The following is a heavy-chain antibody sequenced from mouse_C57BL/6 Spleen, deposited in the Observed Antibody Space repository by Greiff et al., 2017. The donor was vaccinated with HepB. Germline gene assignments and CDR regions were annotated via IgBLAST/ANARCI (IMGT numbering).Heavy chain of an antibody. D-gene: IGHD1-1*01. J-gene: IGHJ2*01. Sequence: QVQLQQSGAELVKPGASVKMSCKASGYTFTSYWITWVKQRPGQGLEWIGDIYPGSGSTNYNEKFKSKATLTVDTSSSTAYMQLSSLTSEDSAVYYCARDDTVVAYYFDYWGQGTTLTVSS. CDR3: ARDDTVVAYYFDY. CDR1: GYTFTSYW. V-gene: IGHV1-55*01. CDR2: IYPGSGST.